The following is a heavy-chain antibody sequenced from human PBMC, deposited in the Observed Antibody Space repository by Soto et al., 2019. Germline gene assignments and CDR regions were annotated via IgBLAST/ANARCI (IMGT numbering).Heavy chain of an antibody. J-gene: IGHJ6*02. D-gene: IGHD3-3*01. Sequence: SETLSLTCAVYGGSFSGYYWSWIRQPPGKGLEWIGEINHSGSTNYNPSLKSRVTISVDTSKNQFSLKLSSVTAADTAVYYCARDGKNYDFWSGYPQISYGMDVWGQGTTVTVSS. CDR2: INHSGST. V-gene: IGHV4-34*01. CDR3: ARDGKNYDFWSGYPQISYGMDV. CDR1: GGSFSGYY.